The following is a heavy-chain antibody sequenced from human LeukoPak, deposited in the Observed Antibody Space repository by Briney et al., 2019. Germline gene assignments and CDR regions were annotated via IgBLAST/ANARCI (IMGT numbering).Heavy chain of an antibody. D-gene: IGHD3-22*01. CDR3: ARAGGYYDSSGYYYGY. J-gene: IGHJ4*02. CDR1: GGTFSSYA. Sequence: GASVKVSCKASGGTFSSYAISWVRQAPGQGLEWMGWISVNNGNTNYAQKLQGRVTMTTDTSTSTAYMELRSLRSDDTAVYYCARAGGYYDSSGYYYGYWGQGTLVTVSS. CDR2: ISVNNGNT. V-gene: IGHV1-18*01.